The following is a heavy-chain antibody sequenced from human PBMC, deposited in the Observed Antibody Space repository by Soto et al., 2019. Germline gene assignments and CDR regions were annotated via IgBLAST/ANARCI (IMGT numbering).Heavy chain of an antibody. D-gene: IGHD5-18*01. J-gene: IGHJ6*02. CDR3: ARECSTVETAMVSQYFYGMDV. V-gene: IGHV1-69*12. CDR2: VVPMFGIP. CDR1: GDTFISYA. Sequence: QVQLVQSGAEVKKPGSSVKVSCKSSGDTFISYAISWVRQAPGQGLEWMGGVVPMFGIPNYAQKFQGRVTIIADESTSTAYLELSSLTTEDTAVYYCARECSTVETAMVSQYFYGMDVWGQGTTVTVSS.